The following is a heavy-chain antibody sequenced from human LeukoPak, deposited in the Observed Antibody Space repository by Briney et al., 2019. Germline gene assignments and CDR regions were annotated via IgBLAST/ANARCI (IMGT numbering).Heavy chain of an antibody. V-gene: IGHV3-30-3*01. J-gene: IGHJ5*02. D-gene: IGHD5-12*01. Sequence: GGSLRLSYAASGFTFSSYAMHWVRQAPGKGLEWVAVISYDGSNKYYADSVKGRFTISRDNSKNTLYLQMNSLRAEDTAVYYCAREVLRVWFDPWGQGTLVTVSS. CDR3: AREVLRVWFDP. CDR2: ISYDGSNK. CDR1: GFTFSSYA.